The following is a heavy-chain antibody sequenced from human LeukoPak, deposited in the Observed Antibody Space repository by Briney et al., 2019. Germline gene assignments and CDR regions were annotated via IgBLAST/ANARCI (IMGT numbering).Heavy chain of an antibody. CDR1: GRSISSGDYY. V-gene: IGHV4-30-4*08. CDR2: IYYSGST. D-gene: IGHD6-13*01. CDR3: ARGKQQLVYDYFDY. Sequence: SETLSLTCTVAGRSISSGDYYWSWIRQPPGKGLEWIGYIYYSGSTYYNPSLKSRVTISVDTSKNQFSLKLSSVTAADTAVYYCARGKQQLVYDYFDYWGQGTLVTVSS. J-gene: IGHJ4*02.